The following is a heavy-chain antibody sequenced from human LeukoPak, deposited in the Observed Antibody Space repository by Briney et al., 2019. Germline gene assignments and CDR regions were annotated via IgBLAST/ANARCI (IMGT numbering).Heavy chain of an antibody. J-gene: IGHJ4*02. D-gene: IGHD6-6*01. V-gene: IGHV3-43*01. CDR2: ISWDGGST. Sequence: GGSLRLSCAASGFTFDDYTMHWVRQAPGKGLEWVSLISWDGGSTYYADSVKGRFTISRDNSKNSLYLQMNSLRTEDTVLYYCAKDMGYSSSCFDYWGQGTLVTVSS. CDR1: GFTFDDYT. CDR3: AKDMGYSSSCFDY.